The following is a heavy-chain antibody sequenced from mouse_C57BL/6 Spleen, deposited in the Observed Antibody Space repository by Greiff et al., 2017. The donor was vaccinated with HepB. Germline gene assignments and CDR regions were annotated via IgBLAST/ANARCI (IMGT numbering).Heavy chain of an antibody. CDR3: ARGGGDYSWYFDV. D-gene: IGHD1-1*01. CDR1: GYTFTSYW. V-gene: IGHV1-52*01. J-gene: IGHJ1*03. CDR2: IDPSDSET. Sequence: QVQLQQPGAELVRPGSSVKLSCKASGYTFTSYWMHWVKQRPIQGLEWIGNIDPSDSETHYNQKCKDKATLTVDKSSSTAYLQLSSLTSEDSAVYCCARGGGDYSWYFDVWGTGTTVTVSS.